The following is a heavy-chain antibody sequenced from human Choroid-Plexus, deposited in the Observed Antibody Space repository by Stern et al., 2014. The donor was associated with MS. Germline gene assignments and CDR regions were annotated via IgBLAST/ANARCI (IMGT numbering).Heavy chain of an antibody. Sequence: EQLVESGGGVVQPGRPLRLSCVASGFTLGSCAMHWVRQAPGKGLEWGAGVSYDGSNKYYADSVKGRFTISRDNSQNTLYMQMSSLRPEDTAVYYCAKDRQYLTYFFDHWGQGSLVTVSS. V-gene: IGHV3-30*18. CDR3: AKDRQYLTYFFDH. CDR2: VSYDGSNK. D-gene: IGHD2/OR15-2a*01. CDR1: GFTLGSCA. J-gene: IGHJ5*02.